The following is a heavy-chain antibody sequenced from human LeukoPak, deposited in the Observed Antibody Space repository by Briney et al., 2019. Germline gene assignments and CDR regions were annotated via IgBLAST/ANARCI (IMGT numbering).Heavy chain of an antibody. D-gene: IGHD4-17*01. CDR1: GFTFSSYA. CDR3: AKDPYGDYDFDC. Sequence: PGGSLGLSCAASGFTFSSYAMSWVRQAPGKGLEWVSVISGSGGNTYYADSVKGRFTISRDNSKNTLYLQLNSLRAEDTAVYYCAKDPYGDYDFDCWGQGTLVTVSS. J-gene: IGHJ4*02. V-gene: IGHV3-23*01. CDR2: ISGSGGNT.